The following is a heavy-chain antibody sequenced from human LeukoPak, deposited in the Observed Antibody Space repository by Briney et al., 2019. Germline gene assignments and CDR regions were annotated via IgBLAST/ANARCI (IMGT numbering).Heavy chain of an antibody. V-gene: IGHV1-69*05. CDR2: IIPIFGTA. CDR3: ARALPRFLEWLWAFVI. Sequence: ASVKVSCKASGGTFSSYAISWVRQAPGQGLEWMGGIIPIFGTANYAQKFQGRVTITTDESTSTAYMELSSLRSEDTAVYYCARALPRFLEWLWAFVIWGQGTMVTVSS. J-gene: IGHJ3*02. D-gene: IGHD3-3*01. CDR1: GGTFSSYA.